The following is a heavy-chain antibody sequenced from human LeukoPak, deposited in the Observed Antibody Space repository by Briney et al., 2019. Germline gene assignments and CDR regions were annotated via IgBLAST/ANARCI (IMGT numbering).Heavy chain of an antibody. J-gene: IGHJ2*01. CDR3: ARALLRVYWYFDL. CDR1: GGSISSGGYY. Sequence: SETLSLTCTVSGGSISSGGYYWSWIRQHPGKGLEWIGYIYYSGSTYYNPSLKSRVTISVDTSKNQFSLKLSSVTAADTAVYYCARALLRVYWYFDLWGRGTLVTVSS. V-gene: IGHV4-31*03. CDR2: IYYSGST. D-gene: IGHD1-26*01.